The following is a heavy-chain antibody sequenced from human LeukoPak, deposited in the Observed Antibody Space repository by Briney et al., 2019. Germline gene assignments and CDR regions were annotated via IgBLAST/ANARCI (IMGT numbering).Heavy chain of an antibody. V-gene: IGHV3-21*01. CDR2: ISSISTYI. CDR3: AKPYGSGSYPYYFDY. D-gene: IGHD3-10*01. CDR1: GFTFSSYS. J-gene: IGHJ4*02. Sequence: GGSLRLSCAASGFTFSSYSMNWVRQAPGKGLEWVSSISSISTYIYYADSVKGRFTISRDNAKNSLYLQMNSLRAEDTAVYYCAKPYGSGSYPYYFDYWGQGTLVTVSS.